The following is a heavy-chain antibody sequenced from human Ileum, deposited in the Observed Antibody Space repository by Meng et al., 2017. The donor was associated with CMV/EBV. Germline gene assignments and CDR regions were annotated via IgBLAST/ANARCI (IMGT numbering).Heavy chain of an antibody. CDR1: GFTFSTYA. V-gene: IGHV3-23*05. CDR3: AKVGGGPSILRNY. CDR2: IKSTGSPT. J-gene: IGHJ4*02. Sequence: GGSLRLSCAASGFTFSTYAMSWVRQAPGKGLEWVSTIKSTGSPTYYADSVKGRFTISRENSKNTLYLQMNSLRAEETALYYCAKVGGGPSILRNYWGQGTLVTVSS. D-gene: IGHD3-3*02.